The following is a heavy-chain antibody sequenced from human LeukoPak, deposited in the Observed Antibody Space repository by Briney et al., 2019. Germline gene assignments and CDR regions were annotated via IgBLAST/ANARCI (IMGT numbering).Heavy chain of an antibody. J-gene: IGHJ4*02. CDR2: VSGSGGST. Sequence: GGSLRLSCAASGLTFGTYGMSWVRQVPGKGLEWVSGVSGSGGSTYYADSVKGRFTISRDNAKNSLYLQMNSLRAEDTAVYYCAGSGYDIIFDYWGQGTLVTVSS. CDR3: AGSGYDIIFDY. D-gene: IGHD5-12*01. CDR1: GLTFGTYG. V-gene: IGHV3-23*01.